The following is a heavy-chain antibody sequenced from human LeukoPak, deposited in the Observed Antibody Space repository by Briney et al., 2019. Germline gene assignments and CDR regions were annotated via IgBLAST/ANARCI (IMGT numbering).Heavy chain of an antibody. D-gene: IGHD3-10*01. CDR1: GLTFSSSW. J-gene: IGHJ4*02. CDR2: ISPDGNKK. V-gene: IGHV3-7*03. Sequence: GGSLRLSCAVSGLTFSSSWMDWVRQAPGKGLEWVASISPDGNKKYSADSVKGRFTISRDNAENSLYLQMNSLRAEDTAVYYCARSYYYGSGYLYWGQGTLVTVSS. CDR3: ARSYYYGSGYLY.